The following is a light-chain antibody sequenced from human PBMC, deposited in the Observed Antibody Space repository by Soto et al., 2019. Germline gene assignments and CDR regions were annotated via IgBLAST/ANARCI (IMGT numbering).Light chain of an antibody. J-gene: IGKJ2*01. CDR1: QSVSSY. CDR2: DAS. Sequence: EIVLTQSPATLSLSPGERATLSCRASQSVSSYLAWYQQKPGQAPRLLIYDASNRATGIPARFSGSGSGTDFTLTISSLLPEDFAVYYCQQRSNWPVTFGQGTKLEIK. CDR3: QQRSNWPVT. V-gene: IGKV3-11*01.